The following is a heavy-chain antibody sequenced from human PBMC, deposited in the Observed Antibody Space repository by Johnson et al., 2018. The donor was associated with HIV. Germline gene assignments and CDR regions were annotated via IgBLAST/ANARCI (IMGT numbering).Heavy chain of an antibody. V-gene: IGHV3-20*04. CDR2: ISWNSGSI. D-gene: IGHD6-6*01. CDR3: TTTLIAARDAFDI. Sequence: VQLVESGGGVVRPGGSLRLSCAASGFTFDDYGMSWVRQAPGKGLEWVSGISWNSGSIGYADSVKGRFTISRDNAKNSLYLQMKSLKTEDTAVYYCTTTLIAARDAFDIWGQGTMVTVSS. CDR1: GFTFDDYG. J-gene: IGHJ3*02.